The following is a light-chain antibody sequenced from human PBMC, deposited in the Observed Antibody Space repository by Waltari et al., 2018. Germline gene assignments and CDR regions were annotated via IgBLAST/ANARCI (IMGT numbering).Light chain of an antibody. V-gene: IGLV2-8*01. Sequence: QSALTQPPSASGSPGQSVTISCTGTISDVGGYDYVYWYQQHPGKAPKVMIYEVNKGPSGVPDRFSGSKSGSTASLAVSGLQADDEAAYYCSSYAGSNTVVFGGGTKLTVL. J-gene: IGLJ2*01. CDR3: SSYAGSNTVV. CDR1: ISDVGGYDY. CDR2: EVN.